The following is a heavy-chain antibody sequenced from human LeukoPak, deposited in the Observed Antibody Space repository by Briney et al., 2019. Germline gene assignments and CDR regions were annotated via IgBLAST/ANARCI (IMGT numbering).Heavy chain of an antibody. CDR2: TYSDGST. V-gene: IGHV3-53*01. CDR1: GFTVSRNY. J-gene: IGHJ4*02. Sequence: GGSLRLSCAASGFTVSRNYMSWVRQAPGKGLESVSITYSDGSTYYADSVKGRFTISRGNSKNTLYLQMNSLRAEDTAVYYCASGTSVTTLDYWGQGTLVSVSS. D-gene: IGHD4-17*01. CDR3: ASGTSVTTLDY.